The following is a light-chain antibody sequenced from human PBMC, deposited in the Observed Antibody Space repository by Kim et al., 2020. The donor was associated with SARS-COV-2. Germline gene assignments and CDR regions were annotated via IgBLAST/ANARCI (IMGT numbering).Light chain of an antibody. CDR1: SSDVGGYNY. CDR3: CSYAGSYTWV. Sequence: QSVVTQPRSVSGSPGQSVTISCTGTSSDVGGYNYVSRYQQHPGKAPKLMIYDVSKRPSGVPDRFSGSKSGNTAPLTISGLQAEDEADYYCCSYAGSYTWVFGGGTQLTVL. J-gene: IGLJ3*02. V-gene: IGLV2-11*01. CDR2: DVS.